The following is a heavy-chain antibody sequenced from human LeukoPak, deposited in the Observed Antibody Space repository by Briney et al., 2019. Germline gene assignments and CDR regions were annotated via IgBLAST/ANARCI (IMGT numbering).Heavy chain of an antibody. D-gene: IGHD6-19*01. V-gene: IGHV4-59*08. CDR3: ARQNIAVAASYYFDY. CDR1: GGSISNYY. J-gene: IGHJ4*02. Sequence: PSETLSLTCTVSGGSISNYYWSWIRQPPGKGLEWIGYIYDSGSTNYNPSLRSRVTISVDTSKNQFSLKLSSVTAADTAVYYCARQNIAVAASYYFDYWGQGTLVTVSS. CDR2: IYDSGST.